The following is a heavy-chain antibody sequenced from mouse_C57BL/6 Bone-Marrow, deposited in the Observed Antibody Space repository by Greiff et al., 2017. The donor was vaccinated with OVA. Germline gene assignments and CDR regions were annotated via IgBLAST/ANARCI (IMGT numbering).Heavy chain of an antibody. D-gene: IGHD1-1*01. J-gene: IGHJ1*03. CDR1: GFTFSDYG. CDR3: ARHGYYGSSYWYFDV. Sequence: DVMLVESGGGLVQPGGSLKLSCAASGFTFSDYGMAWVRQAPRKGPEWVAFISNLAYSIYYADTVTGRFTISRANAKNTLYLEMSSLRSEDTAMYYCARHGYYGSSYWYFDVWGTGTTVTVSS. CDR2: ISNLAYSI. V-gene: IGHV5-15*01.